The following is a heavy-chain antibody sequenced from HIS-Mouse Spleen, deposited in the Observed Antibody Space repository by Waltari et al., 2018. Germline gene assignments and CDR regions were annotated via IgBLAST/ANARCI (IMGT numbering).Heavy chain of an antibody. Sequence: QLQLQESGPGLVKPSETLSLTCTVSGGSISSSRYYWCWIRQPPGKGVEWIGSIYYSGSTYYNPSLRSRVTRAVETSKNQVSLKLSSVTAADTAVYYCAREIPYSSSWYDWYFDLWGRGTLVTVSS. CDR3: AREIPYSSSWYDWYFDL. V-gene: IGHV4-39*07. CDR2: IYYSGST. CDR1: GGSISSSRYY. J-gene: IGHJ2*01. D-gene: IGHD6-13*01.